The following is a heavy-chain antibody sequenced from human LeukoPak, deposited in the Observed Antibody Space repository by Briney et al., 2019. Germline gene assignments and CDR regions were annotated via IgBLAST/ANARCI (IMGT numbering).Heavy chain of an antibody. D-gene: IGHD5-18*01. CDR2: INHSGST. J-gene: IGHJ4*02. Sequence: SETLSLTCAVYGGSFSGYYWSWIRPPPGKGLEWIGEINHSGSTNYNPSLKSRVTISVDTSKSQFSLKLSSVTAADTAVYYCARIQLQNDNFDYWGQGTLVTVSS. V-gene: IGHV4-34*01. CDR3: ARIQLQNDNFDY. CDR1: GGSFSGYY.